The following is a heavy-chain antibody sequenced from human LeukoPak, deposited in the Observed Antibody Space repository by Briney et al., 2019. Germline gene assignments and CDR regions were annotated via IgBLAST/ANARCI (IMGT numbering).Heavy chain of an antibody. D-gene: IGHD3-22*01. J-gene: IGHJ6*03. CDR2: INPSGGST. V-gene: IGHV1-46*01. CDR3: ASGEPEDDSYYYYYYMDV. Sequence: GASVKVSCKASGYTFTSYYMHWVRQAPGQGLEWMGIINPSGGSTSYAQKFQGRVTMTRDMSTSTVYMELSSLRSEDTAVYYCASGEPEDDSYYYYYYMDVWGKGTTVTVSS. CDR1: GYTFTSYY.